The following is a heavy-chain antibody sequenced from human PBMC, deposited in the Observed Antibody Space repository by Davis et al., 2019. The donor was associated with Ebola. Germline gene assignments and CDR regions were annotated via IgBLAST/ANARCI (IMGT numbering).Heavy chain of an antibody. CDR2: IGTAGDT. J-gene: IGHJ6*02. V-gene: IGHV3-13*01. D-gene: IGHD6-6*01. CDR1: GFTFSSYD. CDR3: APSSIAARPGYYYGMDV. Sequence: PGGSLRLSCAASGFTFSSYDMHWVRQATGKGLEWVSAIGTAGDTYYPGSVKGRFTISRENAKNSLYLQMNSLRAEDTAVYYCAPSSIAARPGYYYGMDVWGQGTTVTVSS.